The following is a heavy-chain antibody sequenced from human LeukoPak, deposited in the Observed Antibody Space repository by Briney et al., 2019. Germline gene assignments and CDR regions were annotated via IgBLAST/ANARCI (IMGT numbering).Heavy chain of an antibody. D-gene: IGHD6-19*01. J-gene: IGHJ5*02. V-gene: IGHV1-69*04. CDR1: GGTFSSYA. CDR3: ASCYEYSSGWYWFDP. CDR2: IIPILGIA. Sequence: ASVKVSCKASGGTFSSYAISWVRQAPGQGLEWMGRIIPILGIANYAQKFQGRVTITADKSTSTAYMELSSLRSEDTAVYYCASCYEYSSGWYWFDPWGQGTLVTVSS.